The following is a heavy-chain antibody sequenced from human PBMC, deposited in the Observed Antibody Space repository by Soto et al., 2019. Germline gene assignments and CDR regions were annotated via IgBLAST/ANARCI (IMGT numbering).Heavy chain of an antibody. CDR1: GGSISNKY. D-gene: IGHD6-19*01. V-gene: IGHV4-4*07. J-gene: IGHJ3*02. CDR2: MPSSGAT. CDR3: ARAWESSGWYGDDAFDS. Sequence: SATLSLTCTVSGGSISNKYWSWIRQPAGKGLEWIGRMPSSGATNYSPSLKSRVTMSVDMSKNQFSLKLSSVTATDAAVYYCARAWESSGWYGDDAFDSWGQGKVVTV.